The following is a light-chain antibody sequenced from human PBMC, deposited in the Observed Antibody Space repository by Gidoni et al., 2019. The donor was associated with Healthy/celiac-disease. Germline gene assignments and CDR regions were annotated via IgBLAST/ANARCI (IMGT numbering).Light chain of an antibody. CDR1: QDISSS. J-gene: IGKJ1*01. Sequence: DIQLTQSPSFLSASVGDRVTLTCRASQDISSSLAWYQQEPGKAPELLIYAASILQSGVPSRFSGRGSGTEFTLTISSLQPADFATYYCQQLNSYAFGQGTKVDSK. CDR3: QQLNSYA. CDR2: AAS. V-gene: IGKV1-9*01.